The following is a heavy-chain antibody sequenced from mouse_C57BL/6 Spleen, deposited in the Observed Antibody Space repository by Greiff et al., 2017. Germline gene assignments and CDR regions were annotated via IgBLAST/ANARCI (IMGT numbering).Heavy chain of an antibody. CDR3: ARDSFYDYDGAWFAY. CDR2: ISYSGST. D-gene: IGHD2-4*01. J-gene: IGHJ3*01. V-gene: IGHV3-1*01. CDR1: GYSITSGYD. Sequence: ESGPGMVKPSQSLSLSCTATGYSITSGYDWHWIRHLPGNKLELMGFISYSGSTNYNPSLKSRISITHDTSKNHFFLKLNSVTTEDTATYYCARDSFYDYDGAWFAYWGQGTLVTVSA.